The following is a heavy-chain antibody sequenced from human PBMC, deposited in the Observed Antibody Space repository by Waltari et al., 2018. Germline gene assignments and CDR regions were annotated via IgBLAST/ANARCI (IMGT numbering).Heavy chain of an antibody. V-gene: IGHV4-39*01. CDR1: GGSISSSSYY. CDR2: SYYNGST. CDR3: ARAQAYCSSTSCYHYYYYMDV. J-gene: IGHJ6*03. Sequence: QLQLQESGPGLVKPSETLSLTCTVSGGSISSSSYYWGWIRQPPGKGLEWIGSSYYNGSTYYNPSLKSRVTISVDTSKNQFSLKLSSVTAADTAVYYCARAQAYCSSTSCYHYYYYMDVWGKGTTVTVSS. D-gene: IGHD2-2*01.